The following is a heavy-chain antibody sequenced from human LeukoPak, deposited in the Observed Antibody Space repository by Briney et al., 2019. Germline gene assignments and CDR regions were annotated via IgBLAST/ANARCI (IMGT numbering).Heavy chain of an antibody. D-gene: IGHD1-26*01. J-gene: IGHJ6*02. CDR2: IFYSGNT. Sequence: PSETLSLTCTVSGGPISDFYWSWIRQSPEKGLEWIGNIFYSGNTNYNPSLRSRVTISVDTSKKQFSLRLTSVTAADTAVYYCARLRSGSTPPPPYYYHGLDVWGQGTTVTVSS. CDR1: GGPISDFY. V-gene: IGHV4-59*01. CDR3: ARLRSGSTPPPPYYYHGLDV.